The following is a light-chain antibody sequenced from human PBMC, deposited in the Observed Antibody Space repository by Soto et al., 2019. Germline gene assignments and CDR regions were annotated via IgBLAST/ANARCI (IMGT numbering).Light chain of an antibody. CDR3: QRYNSNSRT. Sequence: DIQMTQSPSTLSASVGDRVTITCRASHNVDNLVAWYQQKPGKAPQFLIYDASNLESGVPSRFSGRGSWTDFTLTISSLPPDDFATYDCQRYNSNSRTCGQGTRV. CDR2: DAS. J-gene: IGKJ1*01. CDR1: HNVDNL. V-gene: IGKV1-5*01.